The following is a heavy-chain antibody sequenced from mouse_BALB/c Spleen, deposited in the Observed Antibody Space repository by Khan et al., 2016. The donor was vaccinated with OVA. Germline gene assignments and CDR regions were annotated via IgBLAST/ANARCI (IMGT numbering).Heavy chain of an antibody. CDR1: GFTFSSFG. CDR3: ARSGGNFHWYFDV. CDR2: ISSGSSTI. V-gene: IGHV5-17*02. D-gene: IGHD2-1*01. Sequence: EVELVESGGGLVQPGGSRKLSCAASGFTFSSFGIHWVRQAPKKGLEWVAYISSGSSTIYYVVTVKGRFTISRDNPKNTLFLQMTSLRSEDTAMYYCARSGGNFHWYFDVWGAGTSVTVSS. J-gene: IGHJ1*01.